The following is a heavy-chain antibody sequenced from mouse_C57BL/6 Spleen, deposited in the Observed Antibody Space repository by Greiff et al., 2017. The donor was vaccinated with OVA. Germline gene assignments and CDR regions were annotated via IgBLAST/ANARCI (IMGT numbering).Heavy chain of an antibody. CDR3: ARMVTYFDV. V-gene: IGHV2-2*01. CDR1: GFSLTSHG. J-gene: IGHJ1*03. D-gene: IGHD2-2*01. Sequence: VQLQQSGPGLVQPSQSLYITCTVTGFSLTSHGVHWVRQAPGKGLEWLGVIWSGGSTDYNAAFISRLSISKDNSKSQVFFKMNSLQADDTAIYYCARMVTYFDVWGTGTTVTVSS. CDR2: IWSGGST.